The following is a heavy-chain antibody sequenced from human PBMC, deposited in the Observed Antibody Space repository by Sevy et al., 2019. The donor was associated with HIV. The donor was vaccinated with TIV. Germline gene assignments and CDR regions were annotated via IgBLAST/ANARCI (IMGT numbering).Heavy chain of an antibody. J-gene: IGHJ4*02. CDR1: GFTFSKYP. CDR3: ARDGGCSSTSCLLYFDY. Sequence: GGSLRLSCVVSGFTFSKYPMNWVRQAPGKGLEWVSSISSSSNYIYYGDSVKGRFTSSRDNAKYSLYLQMNSLRAEDTAVYYCARDGGCSSTSCLLYFDYWGQGTLVTVSS. V-gene: IGHV3-21*01. CDR2: ISSSSNYI. D-gene: IGHD2-2*01.